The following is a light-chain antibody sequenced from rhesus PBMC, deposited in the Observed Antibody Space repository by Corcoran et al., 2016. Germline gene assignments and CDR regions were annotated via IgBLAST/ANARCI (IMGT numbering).Light chain of an antibody. CDR3: QQHKSYPFT. J-gene: IGKJ3*01. V-gene: IGKV1S14*01. Sequence: DIQMTQSPSSLSASVGDTVTITCRASQGISTYLAWYQQKPGKAPRPLISYASNLDSGVPSRFSGSGSGTAFTLTIGSLQPEDFATYYCQQHKSYPFTFGPGTKLDVK. CDR1: QGISTY. CDR2: YAS.